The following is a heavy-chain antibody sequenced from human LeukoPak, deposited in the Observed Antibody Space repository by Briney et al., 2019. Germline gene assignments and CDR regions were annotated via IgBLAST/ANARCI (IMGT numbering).Heavy chain of an antibody. CDR2: INPNSGGT. D-gene: IGHD1-26*01. Sequence: ASVTVSCKASGYTFTGYYIHWVRQAPGQGLEWMGWINPNSGGTNYAQKFQGRVTMTRDTSISTAYMELRGLRSDDTAVYYCARGRSYHDYWGQGTLLTVSS. CDR1: GYTFTGYY. J-gene: IGHJ4*02. CDR3: ARGRSYHDY. V-gene: IGHV1-2*02.